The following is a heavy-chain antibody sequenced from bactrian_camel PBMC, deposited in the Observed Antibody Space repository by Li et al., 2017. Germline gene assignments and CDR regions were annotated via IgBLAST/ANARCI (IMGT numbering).Heavy chain of an antibody. Sequence: VQLVESGGGSVETGGSLRLSCTASGYTHVYTKYTLAWFRQAPMHEREGVASVTVDGTTTYADSVQGRFFISQDSAKNTLYLQMNSLKPEDTAMYYCMADPSVFPVCQLSVMRMDYRGQGTQVTVS. V-gene: IGHV3S53*01. CDR2: VTVDGTT. J-gene: IGHJ4*01. CDR3: MADPSVFPVCQLSVMRMDY. CDR1: GYTHVYTKYT.